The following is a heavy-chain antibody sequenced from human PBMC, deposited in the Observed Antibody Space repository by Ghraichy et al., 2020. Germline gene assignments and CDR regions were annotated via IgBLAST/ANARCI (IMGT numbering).Heavy chain of an antibody. J-gene: IGHJ4*02. D-gene: IGHD6-19*01. V-gene: IGHV4/OR15-8*02. Sequence: ESLNISCAVSGDSITSNWWSWVRQPPGKGLEWIGETSHGGNAYYNPSLKSRVTVSIDASMNHFSVQLTSVTAADTAVYYCASHIAVAGTRGFDFWGRGTLVTVSS. CDR1: GDSITSNW. CDR3: ASHIAVAGTRGFDF. CDR2: TSHGGNA.